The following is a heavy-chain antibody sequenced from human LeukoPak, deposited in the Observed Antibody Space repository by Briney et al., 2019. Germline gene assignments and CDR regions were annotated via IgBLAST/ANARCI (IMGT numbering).Heavy chain of an antibody. V-gene: IGHV1-18*01. D-gene: IGHD3-3*01. CDR1: GYTFTSYA. J-gene: IGHJ4*02. Sequence: GASVKVSCKASGYTFTSYAMHWVRQAPGQGLEWMGWISAYNGNTNYAQKLQGRVTMTTDTSTSTAYMELRSLRSDDTAVYYCARDYGSGKFDYWGQGTLVTVSS. CDR3: ARDYGSGKFDY. CDR2: ISAYNGNT.